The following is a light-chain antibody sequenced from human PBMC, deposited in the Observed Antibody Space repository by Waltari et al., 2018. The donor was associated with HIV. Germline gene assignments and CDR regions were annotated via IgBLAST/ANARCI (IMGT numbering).Light chain of an antibody. CDR1: SSDVGGYDL. Sequence: QSALTQPASVSGSPGQSITLSCTGTSSDVGGYDLFSWYQHHPGKAPKLIIYEVSKRPSGVSNRFSGSKSGNTASLTISGLQAEDEADYHCCSYASTNIAVFGGGTKVSVL. J-gene: IGLJ2*01. CDR2: EVS. V-gene: IGLV2-23*02. CDR3: CSYASTNIAV.